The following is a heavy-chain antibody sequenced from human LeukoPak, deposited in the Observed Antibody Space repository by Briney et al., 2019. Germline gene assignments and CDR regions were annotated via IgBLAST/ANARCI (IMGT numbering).Heavy chain of an antibody. V-gene: IGHV3-49*04. D-gene: IGHD1-20*01. CDR3: TSLTEKNYYYYYMDV. J-gene: IGHJ6*03. Sequence: PGGSLRLSCTASGFTFGDYAMSWVRQAPGKGLEWVGFIRSKAYGGTTEYAASVKGRFTISRDDSKSIAYLQINSLKTEDTAVYYCTSLTEKNYYYYYMDVWGKGTTVTVSS. CDR2: IRSKAYGGTT. CDR1: GFTFGDYA.